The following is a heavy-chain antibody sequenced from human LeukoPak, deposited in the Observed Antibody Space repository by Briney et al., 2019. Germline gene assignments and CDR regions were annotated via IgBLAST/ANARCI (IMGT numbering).Heavy chain of an antibody. CDR1: GGSFSGYY. CDR3: ASRTDEYGGGSPRQANYYFDY. J-gene: IGHJ4*02. D-gene: IGHD2-15*01. Sequence: SETLSLTCAVYGGSFSGYYWSWIRQPPGKGLEWIEEINHSGSTNYNPSLKSRVTISVDTSKNQFSLKLSSVTAADTAVYYCASRTDEYGGGSPRQANYYFDYWGQGTLVTVSS. V-gene: IGHV4-34*01. CDR2: INHSGST.